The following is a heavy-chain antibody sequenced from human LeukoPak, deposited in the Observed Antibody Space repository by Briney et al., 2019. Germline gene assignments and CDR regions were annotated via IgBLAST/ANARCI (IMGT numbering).Heavy chain of an antibody. D-gene: IGHD6-13*01. CDR1: GLAFSSYG. J-gene: IGHJ4*02. Sequence: GGSLRLSCTASGLAFSSYGMHWARQAPGKGLEWVAFMQYDGSQIYYADSVKGRFTISRDNSKNALYLQMNSLRPEDAAVYYCAGKAAAFYFDYWGQGTLVSVSS. V-gene: IGHV3-30*02. CDR3: AGKAAAFYFDY. CDR2: MQYDGSQI.